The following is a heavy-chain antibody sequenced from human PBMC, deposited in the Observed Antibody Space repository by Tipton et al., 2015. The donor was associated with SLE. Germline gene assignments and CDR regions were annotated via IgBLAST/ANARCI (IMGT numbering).Heavy chain of an antibody. V-gene: IGHV1-2*02. D-gene: IGHD3-10*01. CDR3: AREGFGDRGYFDL. Sequence: QSGPEVKKPGASVKVSCKTSEYTFTGYYMHWVRQAPGQGLEWMGWINPNSGGTNYAQKFQGRVTMTGDTSISTAYMELSRLASDDTAVYYCAREGFGDRGYFDLWGRGTLVTVSS. CDR2: INPNSGGT. CDR1: EYTFTGYY. J-gene: IGHJ2*01.